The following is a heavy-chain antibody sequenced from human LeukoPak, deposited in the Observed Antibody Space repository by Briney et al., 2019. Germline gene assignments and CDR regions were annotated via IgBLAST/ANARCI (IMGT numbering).Heavy chain of an antibody. Sequence: SETLSLTCSVSGGSISSSSSYWGWIRQPPGKGLEWITSIYYSGSTYYNPSLKSRVTISVDTSKNHFSLKLSSVTAADTAGYYCARETSQKGAHYMDVWGKGTTVTISS. CDR3: ARETSQKGAHYMDV. V-gene: IGHV4-39*02. CDR2: IYYSGST. J-gene: IGHJ6*03. CDR1: GGSISSSSSY. D-gene: IGHD3-16*01.